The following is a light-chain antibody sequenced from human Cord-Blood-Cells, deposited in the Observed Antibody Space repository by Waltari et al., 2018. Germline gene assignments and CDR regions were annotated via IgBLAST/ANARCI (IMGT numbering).Light chain of an antibody. CDR2: WAS. CDR3: QQYYSTPLT. Sequence: DIVMTQSPDSLAVSLGERATINCKSSQSVLYSSNNKNYLAWYQQKPGQPPKLLIYWASTRESGVPDRFRGSASGTDFTLTISSLQAEDVAVYYCQQYYSTPLTFGPGTKVDIK. CDR1: QSVLYSSNNKNY. V-gene: IGKV4-1*01. J-gene: IGKJ3*01.